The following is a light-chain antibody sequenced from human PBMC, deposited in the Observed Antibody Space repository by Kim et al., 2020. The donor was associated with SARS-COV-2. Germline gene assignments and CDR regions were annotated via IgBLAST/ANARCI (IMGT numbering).Light chain of an antibody. J-gene: IGKJ4*01. CDR3: HQYHNLPLT. CDR1: QDVSDH. CDR2: DAS. V-gene: IGKV1-33*01. Sequence: DTQMTQSPTSLSASVGDRVTITCQASQDVSDHLHWFQQRPGKAPDLLIYDASNSQTGVPSRFSGSGSGTHFTLTISSLQPEDIATYYCHQYHNLPLTFGGGTKVDIK.